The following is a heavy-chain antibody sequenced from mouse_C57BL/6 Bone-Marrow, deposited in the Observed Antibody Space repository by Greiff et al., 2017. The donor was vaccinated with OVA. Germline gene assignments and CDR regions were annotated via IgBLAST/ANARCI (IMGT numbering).Heavy chain of an antibody. CDR2: IYPRSGNT. D-gene: IGHD2-3*01. CDR3: AHIYDGYLYYFDY. J-gene: IGHJ2*01. CDR1: GYTFTSYG. V-gene: IGHV1-81*01. Sequence: QVQLQQSGAELARPGASVKLSCKASGYTFTSYGISWVKQRPGQGLEWIGEIYPRSGNTYYNEKFKGKATLTADKSSSTAYMVLRSLTSEDSAVYFCAHIYDGYLYYFDYWGQGTTLTVSS.